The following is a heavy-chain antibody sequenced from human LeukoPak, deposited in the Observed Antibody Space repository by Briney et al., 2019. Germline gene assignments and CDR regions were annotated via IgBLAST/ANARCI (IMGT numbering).Heavy chain of an antibody. CDR1: GYTFTGFY. CDR3: ATSAYSSGWDPHPNYLDY. CDR2: INPNSGGT. V-gene: IGHV1-2*02. Sequence: GASVKVSCKASGYTFTGFYMHWVRQAPGQGLEWMGWINPNSGGTNYAQMFQGRVTLTRDTSISTAYMELSRLRSDDTAVYYCATSAYSSGWDPHPNYLDYWGQGTLVTVSS. D-gene: IGHD6-19*01. J-gene: IGHJ4*02.